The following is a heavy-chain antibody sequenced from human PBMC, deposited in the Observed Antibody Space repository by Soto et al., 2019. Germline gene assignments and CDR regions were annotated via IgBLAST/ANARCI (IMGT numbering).Heavy chain of an antibody. Sequence: GGSLRLSCAASGFTFSSYGMHWVRQAPGKGLEWVAVISYDGSNKYYADSVKGRFTISRDNSKNTLYLQMNSLRAEDTAVYYCAKDLVGSYDYYGAFDIWGQGTMVTVSS. CDR2: ISYDGSNK. CDR3: AKDLVGSYDYYGAFDI. D-gene: IGHD5-12*01. V-gene: IGHV3-30*18. J-gene: IGHJ3*02. CDR1: GFTFSSYG.